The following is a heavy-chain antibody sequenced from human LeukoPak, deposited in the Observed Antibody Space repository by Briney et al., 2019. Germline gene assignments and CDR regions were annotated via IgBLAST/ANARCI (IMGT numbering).Heavy chain of an antibody. Sequence: PGGSLRLSCAASGFTFSSYGVSWVRQAPGKGLEWVSAISGSGGSTYYADSVKGRFTISRDNSKNTLYLQMNSLRAEDTAVYYCATSGNYYYYYMDVWGKGTTVTISS. CDR3: ATSGNYYYYYMDV. J-gene: IGHJ6*03. CDR1: GFTFSSYG. CDR2: ISGSGGST. D-gene: IGHD6-25*01. V-gene: IGHV3-23*01.